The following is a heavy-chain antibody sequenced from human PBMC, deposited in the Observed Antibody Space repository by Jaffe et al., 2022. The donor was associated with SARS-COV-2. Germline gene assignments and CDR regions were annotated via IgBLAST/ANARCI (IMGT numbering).Heavy chain of an antibody. V-gene: IGHV3-53*01. CDR3: ARYTVLITGLDY. CDR2: IYSSGST. J-gene: IGHJ4*02. Sequence: EVQLVESGGGLIQPGGSLRLSCAASGFTVSNNYMSWVRQAPGKGLEWVSLIYSSGSTYYADAVKGRFTISRDTSKNTLYLQMNSLRAEDTAVYYCARYTVLITGLDYWGQGTLVTVSS. CDR1: GFTVSNNY. D-gene: IGHD3-16*01.